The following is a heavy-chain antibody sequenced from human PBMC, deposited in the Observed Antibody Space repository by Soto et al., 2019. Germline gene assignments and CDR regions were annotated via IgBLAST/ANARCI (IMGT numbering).Heavy chain of an antibody. D-gene: IGHD6-13*01. CDR2: ISGSDGST. V-gene: IGHV3-23*01. CDR3: ARRSSSWYFDY. J-gene: IGHJ4*02. Sequence: EVQLLESGGGLVQPGGSLRLSCAASGFTFSSYAMNWVRQAPGKGLEWVSVISGSDGSTYYAGSVKGRFTISRDNSKITLKLQMNSLRAEDTDVYYCARRSSSWYFDYWGQGTLVTVSS. CDR1: GFTFSSYA.